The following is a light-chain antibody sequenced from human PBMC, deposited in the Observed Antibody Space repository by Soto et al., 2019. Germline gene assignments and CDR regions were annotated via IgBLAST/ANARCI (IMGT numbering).Light chain of an antibody. CDR3: SSYTTRTTGV. CDR1: SSDVGAYNY. V-gene: IGLV2-14*01. J-gene: IGLJ3*02. CDR2: DVS. Sequence: QSALTQPASVSGSPGQSITISCTGTSSDVGAYNYVSWFQQHPGKAPRLIIYDVSNRPSGVSNRFSGPKSGNTAPLTISGPPGEDAAYYYCSSYTTRTTGVFGGGTKLTVL.